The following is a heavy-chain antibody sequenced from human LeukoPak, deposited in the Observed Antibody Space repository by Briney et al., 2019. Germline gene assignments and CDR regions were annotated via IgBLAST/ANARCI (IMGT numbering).Heavy chain of an antibody. Sequence: ASVKVSCKASGYTFTRYDINWLRQATGQGREGMGWMNPNSGNTGYAQKFQGRVTMTRNTSISTAYMELSSLRSEDTAVYYCGRGSSFSAMRVVVKDYGMDVWGQGTTVTVSS. J-gene: IGHJ6*02. V-gene: IGHV1-8*01. CDR3: GRGSSFSAMRVVVKDYGMDV. CDR1: GYTFTRYD. D-gene: IGHD3-22*01. CDR2: MNPNSGNT.